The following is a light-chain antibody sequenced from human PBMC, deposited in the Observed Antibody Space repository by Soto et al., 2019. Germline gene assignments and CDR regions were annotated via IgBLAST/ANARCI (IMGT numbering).Light chain of an antibody. V-gene: IGLV2-14*01. Sequence: QSVLTQPASVSGSPGQSITISSTGTSSDVGGYNYVSWYHQHPGKAPKLMIYDVSNRPSGVSNRFSGSKSGNTASLTSSGLQAEDEADYYCSSYTSSSTLVFGGGTQLTVL. CDR2: DVS. CDR1: SSDVGGYNY. J-gene: IGLJ2*01. CDR3: SSYTSSSTLV.